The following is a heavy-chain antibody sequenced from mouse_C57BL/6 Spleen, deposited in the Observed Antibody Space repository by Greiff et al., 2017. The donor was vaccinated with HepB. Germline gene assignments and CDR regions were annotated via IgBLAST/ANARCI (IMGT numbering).Heavy chain of an antibody. J-gene: IGHJ3*01. CDR1: GYTFTSYT. CDR3: ARVEAWFAY. V-gene: IGHV1-4*01. CDR2: INPSSGYT. Sequence: QVQLKQSGAELARPGASVKMSCKASGYTFTSYTMHWVKQRPGQGLEWIGYINPSSGYTKYNQKFKDKATLTADKSSSTAYMQLSSLTSEDSAVYYCARVEAWFAYWGQGTLVTVSA.